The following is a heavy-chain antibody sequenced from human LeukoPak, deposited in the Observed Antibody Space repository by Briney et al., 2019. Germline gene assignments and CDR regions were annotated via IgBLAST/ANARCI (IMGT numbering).Heavy chain of an antibody. D-gene: IGHD6-19*01. Sequence: SETLSLTCTVSGGSISNNNYYWGWIRQPPGKGLEWIGYIYYSGSTNYNPSLKSRVTISVDTTKDQFYLKLSSVTAADTAVYYCARVVAVAGMSAQYYFDYWGQGTLVTVSS. CDR2: IYYSGST. CDR1: GGSISNNNYY. V-gene: IGHV4-61*05. J-gene: IGHJ4*02. CDR3: ARVVAVAGMSAQYYFDY.